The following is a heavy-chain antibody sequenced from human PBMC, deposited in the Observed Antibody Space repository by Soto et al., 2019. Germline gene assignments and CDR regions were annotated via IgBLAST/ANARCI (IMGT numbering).Heavy chain of an antibody. V-gene: IGHV1-18*04. CDR1: GYTFTSYG. CDR2: ISAYNGNT. D-gene: IGHD2-2*02. J-gene: IGHJ5*02. CDR3: ARGGNVVVPADIGLEDWFDP. Sequence: QVQLVQSGAEVKKPGASVKVSCKASGYTFTSYGISWVRQAPGQGLEWMGWISAYNGNTNYAQKLQGRVTMTTDTSTSTAYLELSGLSSADTAVYYCARGGNVVVPADIGLEDWFDPWGQGTLVTVSS.